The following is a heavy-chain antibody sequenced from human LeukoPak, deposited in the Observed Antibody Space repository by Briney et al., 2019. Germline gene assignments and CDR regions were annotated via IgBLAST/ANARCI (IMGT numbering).Heavy chain of an antibody. V-gene: IGHV4-34*01. Sequence: PSETLSLTCAVYGGSFSGYYWSWIRQPPGKGLEWIGEINHSGSTNYNPSLKSRVTISVDTSKNQFSLKLSSVTAADTAVYYCARDSGAIKGRHNWFDPWGQGTLVTVSS. CDR1: GGSFSGYY. J-gene: IGHJ5*02. CDR2: INHSGST. CDR3: ARDSGAIKGRHNWFDP. D-gene: IGHD3-10*01.